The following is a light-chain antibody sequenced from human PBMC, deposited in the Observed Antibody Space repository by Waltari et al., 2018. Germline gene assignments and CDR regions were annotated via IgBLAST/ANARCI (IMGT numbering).Light chain of an antibody. CDR3: SSYTSSYTYV. J-gene: IGLJ1*01. CDR2: DVS. Sequence: QSALTQPASVSGSPGQSITISCMGTSSDVGGYNYVSWYQQHPGKAPTLMIYDVSKRPSGISNRFSGSKSGNTASLTISGLQAEDEADYYCSSYTSSYTYVFGSGTKVAVL. CDR1: SSDVGGYNY. V-gene: IGLV2-14*01.